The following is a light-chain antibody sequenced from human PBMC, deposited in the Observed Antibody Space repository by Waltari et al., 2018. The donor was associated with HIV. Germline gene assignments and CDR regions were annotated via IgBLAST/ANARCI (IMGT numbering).Light chain of an antibody. CDR3: QQSYSTPRP. CDR2: WAS. J-gene: IGKJ1*01. CDR1: QSVLYSSNNKNY. Sequence: DIVLTQSPDSLAVSLGERATINCKSSQSVLYSSNNKNYLPWYQQRPGQPPKMLIYWASTRESGVPDRFTGSGSGTNFTLTISSLQAEDVAVYYCQQSYSTPRPFGQGTKVEIK. V-gene: IGKV4-1*01.